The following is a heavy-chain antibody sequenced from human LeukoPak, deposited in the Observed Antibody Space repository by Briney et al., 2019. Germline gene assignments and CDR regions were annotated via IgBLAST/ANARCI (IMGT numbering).Heavy chain of an antibody. Sequence: GGSLRLSCAASGFTFSNYNMNWVRQAPGKGLEWVSSISSSTTFIYYADSVKGRFTVSRDNAKNSLYLQMNSLRAEGTAVYYCARDPKDYYDTSGYYRYFQYWGQGTLVTVSS. V-gene: IGHV3-21*01. D-gene: IGHD3-22*01. CDR3: ARDPKDYYDTSGYYRYFQY. CDR1: GFTFSNYN. J-gene: IGHJ1*01. CDR2: ISSSTTFI.